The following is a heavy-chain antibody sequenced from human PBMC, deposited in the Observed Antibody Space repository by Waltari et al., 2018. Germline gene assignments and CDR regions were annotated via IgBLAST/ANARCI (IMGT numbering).Heavy chain of an antibody. CDR2: LSQSGRT. CDR1: GGSFSGYW. D-gene: IGHD3-3*01. J-gene: IGHJ3*02. V-gene: IGHV4-34*02. Sequence: QVQLQQWGAGLLQPSETLSLTCAVYGGSFSGYWGSWIRQPPGKGLEWIGELSQSGRTNYNPSLKSRVTISVDTPKNQFSLKLGSVTAADTAVYYCARHIRGYDAFDIWGQGTMAIVSS. CDR3: ARHIRGYDAFDI.